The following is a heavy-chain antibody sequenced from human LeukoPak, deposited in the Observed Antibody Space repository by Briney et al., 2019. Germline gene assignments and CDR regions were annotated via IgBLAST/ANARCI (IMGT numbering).Heavy chain of an antibody. Sequence: SETLSLTCTVSGGSISSGSYYWSWIRQPAGKGLEWIGRIYTSGSTNYNPSLKSRVTISVDTSKNQFSLRLSSVTATDTAVYYCARVGQWLVPLDYWGQGTLVTVSS. J-gene: IGHJ4*02. CDR2: IYTSGST. V-gene: IGHV4-61*02. CDR1: GGSISSGSYY. D-gene: IGHD6-19*01. CDR3: ARVGQWLVPLDY.